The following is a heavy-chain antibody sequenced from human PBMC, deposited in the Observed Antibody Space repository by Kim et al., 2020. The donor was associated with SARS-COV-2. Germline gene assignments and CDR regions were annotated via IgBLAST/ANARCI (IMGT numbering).Heavy chain of an antibody. CDR3: AKDVSLDVYNYFYYYAM. V-gene: IGHV3-43*02. CDR1: GFTFDTYA. D-gene: IGHD1-1*01. CDR2: ISGGAVNT. J-gene: IGHJ6*01. Sequence: GGSLRLSCAASGFTFDTYAMSWVRQAPGKGLEWVSVISGGAVNTYYADSVRGRFTISRDNTKNSLYLQMNSLRAEDTAFYYCAKDVSLDVYNYFYYYAM.